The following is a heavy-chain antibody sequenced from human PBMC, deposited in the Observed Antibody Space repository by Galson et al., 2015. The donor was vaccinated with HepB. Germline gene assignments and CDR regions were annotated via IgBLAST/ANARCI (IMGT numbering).Heavy chain of an antibody. CDR1: GYSFTSYY. V-gene: IGHV1-2*02. D-gene: IGHD3-3*01. CDR3: AREPLGDFCSSYENYDYYQTEG. J-gene: IGHJ6*03. Sequence: SVKVSCKASGYSFTSYYIHWVRQAPGQGLERMGWINPNSSGTHFAQRFQGRVTVTRDTSISTVYMVLSRLRSDDTAIYFCAREPLGDFCSSYENYDYYQTEGWGNGTTVTVSS. CDR2: INPNSSGT.